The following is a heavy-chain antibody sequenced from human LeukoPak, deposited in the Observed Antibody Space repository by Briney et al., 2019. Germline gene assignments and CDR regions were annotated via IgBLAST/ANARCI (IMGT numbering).Heavy chain of an antibody. CDR2: INFSGSGT. D-gene: IGHD3-3*01. V-gene: IGHV3-23*01. Sequence: GGSLRLSCEDSGFTFSGYAMSWVRQAPGKGLEWVSAINFSGSGTYYADSVKGRFTISRDTSKNTLYLQMNSLRAEDTAVYYCARDRRIFGVVIPFDYWGQGTLVTVSS. J-gene: IGHJ4*02. CDR1: GFTFSGYA. CDR3: ARDRRIFGVVIPFDY.